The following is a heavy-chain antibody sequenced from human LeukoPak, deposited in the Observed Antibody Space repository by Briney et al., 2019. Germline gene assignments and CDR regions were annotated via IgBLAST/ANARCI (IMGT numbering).Heavy chain of an antibody. CDR3: ARAEMATINY. V-gene: IGHV3-74*01. D-gene: IGHD5-24*01. J-gene: IGHJ4*02. CDR2: IDSDGSST. Sequence: GGSLRLSCAASGFTFSSYWMHWVRQAPGKGLVWVSRIDSDGSSTTYADSVKGRFTISRDNAKNTLYLQTNSLRAEDTAVYYCARAEMATINYWGQGTLVTVSS. CDR1: GFTFSSYW.